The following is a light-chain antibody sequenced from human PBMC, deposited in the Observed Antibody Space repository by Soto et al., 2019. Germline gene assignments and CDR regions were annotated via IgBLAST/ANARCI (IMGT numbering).Light chain of an antibody. CDR1: QSISSW. Sequence: DIQMTQSPSTLSASVGDRVTITCRASQSISSWLAWYQQKPGKAPKLLIYDNSSLESGVPSRFIGSVAWTALTLTIGSLQPTDFATYFCQQYNRYLLTFGQGTKLEIK. CDR2: DNS. CDR3: QQYNRYLLT. V-gene: IGKV1-5*01. J-gene: IGKJ1*01.